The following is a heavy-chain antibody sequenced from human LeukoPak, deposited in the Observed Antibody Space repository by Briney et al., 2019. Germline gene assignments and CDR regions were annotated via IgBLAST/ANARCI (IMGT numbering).Heavy chain of an antibody. J-gene: IGHJ5*02. V-gene: IGHV3-15*01. CDR1: GFTFSNVW. Sequence: PGGALRLSCAASGFTFSNVWMSWVRQAPGKGLEWVGRIKRKSDGGTPDYAAPVKGRFTISRDDSINTLYLQMNSLKNDDTAVYHCVTGGHYFGTWGQGTLVTVSP. CDR3: VTGGHYFGT. CDR2: IKRKSDGGTP. D-gene: IGHD3-10*01.